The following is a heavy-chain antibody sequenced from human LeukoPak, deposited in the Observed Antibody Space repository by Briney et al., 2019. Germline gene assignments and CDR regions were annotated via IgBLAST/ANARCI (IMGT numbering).Heavy chain of an antibody. CDR2: IYYSGST. D-gene: IGHD6-13*01. V-gene: IGHV4-30-4*08. J-gene: IGHJ4*02. CDR3: ARGDLYSSSWYN. CDR1: GGSISSGDNY. Sequence: SETLSLTCTVSGGSISSGDNYWRWIRQPPGTGLEWIGYIYYSGSTYYNPSLKSRVTISVDTSKNQFSLKLNSVTAADTAVYYCARGDLYSSSWYNWGQGTLVTVSS.